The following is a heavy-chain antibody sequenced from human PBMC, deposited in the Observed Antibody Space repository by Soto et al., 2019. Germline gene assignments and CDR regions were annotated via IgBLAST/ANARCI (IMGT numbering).Heavy chain of an antibody. Sequence: EVQLVESGGGLVQPGGSLRLSCAASGFTVSSSYLSLVRQAPGKGLEWVSVIYSGGSTYCADSVKGRFTISRDNSKNTLYLQMNSLRAEDSAVYYCARGYCSSGSCYSYYYYGMDVWGQGTTVTVSS. CDR2: IYSGGST. J-gene: IGHJ6*02. CDR1: GFTVSSSY. D-gene: IGHD2-15*01. V-gene: IGHV3-66*01. CDR3: ARGYCSSGSCYSYYYYGMDV.